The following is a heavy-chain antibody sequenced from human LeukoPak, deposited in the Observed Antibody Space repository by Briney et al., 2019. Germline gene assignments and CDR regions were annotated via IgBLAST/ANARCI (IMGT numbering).Heavy chain of an antibody. V-gene: IGHV3-11*01. CDR2: ISGSASDV. Sequence: GGSLRLSCAASGLTFSDSYMTWIRQAPGKGLELLSYISGSASDVNYIDSVRGRFTISRDNAKNSLYLRMNSLTVEDTAVYYCSRDPRNNDYWGQGTLVTVSS. J-gene: IGHJ4*02. CDR1: GLTFSDSY. CDR3: SRDPRNNDY.